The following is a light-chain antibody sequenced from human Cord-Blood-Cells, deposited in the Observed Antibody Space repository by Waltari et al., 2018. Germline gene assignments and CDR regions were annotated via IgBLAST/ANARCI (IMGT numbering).Light chain of an antibody. CDR3: QQYYSTPTWT. V-gene: IGKV4-1*01. Sequence: DIVMTQSPDSLAVSLGESATINCKSSQSVLYSSNNKNYLAWYQQKPGKPPKLLIYWASTRGSGVPDRFSGSGSGTDFTLTISSLQAEDVAVYYCQQYYSTPTWTFGQGTKVEIK. CDR1: QSVLYSSNNKNY. CDR2: WAS. J-gene: IGKJ1*01.